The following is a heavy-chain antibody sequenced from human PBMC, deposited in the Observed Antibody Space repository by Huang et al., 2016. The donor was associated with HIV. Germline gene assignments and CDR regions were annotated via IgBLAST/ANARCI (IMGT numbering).Heavy chain of an antibody. J-gene: IGHJ4*02. CDR2: IKHSGRN. V-gene: IGHV4-34*01. D-gene: IGHD3-16*01. Sequence: QVQLHQWGAGLLKHSETLSLTCAVYGGSCSGPNWTWIRQTPGKGLAWIGEIKHSGRNNDSPCLKRRVTISLDTSKNQFSLRLRSVTAADTAVYYCARGRGDARGFLGLDFWGQGTLVTVSS. CDR3: ARGRGDARGFLGLDF. CDR1: GGSCSGPN.